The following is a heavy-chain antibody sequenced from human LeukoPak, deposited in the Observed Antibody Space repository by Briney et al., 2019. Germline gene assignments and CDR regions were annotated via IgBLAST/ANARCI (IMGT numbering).Heavy chain of an antibody. D-gene: IGHD2-15*01. CDR1: GITFRSLW. CDR3: AGGQGWHFDL. Sequence: PGGSPRLSCAASGITFRSLWMSWFRQAPRKGLEWVADIKPDGSEVHYVPAVKGRFTISRDNALYLQMNSLRAEDTAVYYCAGGQGWHFDLWGRGTLVTVSS. V-gene: IGHV3-7*01. J-gene: IGHJ2*01. CDR2: IKPDGSEV.